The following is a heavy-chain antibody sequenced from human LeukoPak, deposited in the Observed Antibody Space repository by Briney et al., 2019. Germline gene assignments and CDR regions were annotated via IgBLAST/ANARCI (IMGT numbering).Heavy chain of an antibody. CDR3: ARGAGDSSNWFDP. V-gene: IGHV1-3*01. Sequence: ASVKVSCKASEYNFTSYTIHWVCQAPGQRREWMGWINAGNGYTEYSQKFQGRVTITRDTSASTAYMELSSLRSEDTAVYYCARGAGDSSNWFDPWGQGTLVTVSS. CDR1: EYNFTSYT. CDR2: INAGNGYT. J-gene: IGHJ5*02. D-gene: IGHD6-13*01.